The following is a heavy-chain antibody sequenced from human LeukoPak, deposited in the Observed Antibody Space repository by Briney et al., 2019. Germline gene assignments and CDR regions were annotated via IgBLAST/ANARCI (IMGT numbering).Heavy chain of an antibody. V-gene: IGHV4-4*09. CDR3: ASLDLQLGYYFDY. Sequence: PSETLSLTCTVSVGSISSYYWSWIRQPPGKGLEWIGYIYTSGSTNYNPSLKSRVTISVDTSKNQFSLKLGSVTAADTAVYYCASLDLQLGYYFDYWGQGTLVTVSS. CDR1: VGSISSYY. J-gene: IGHJ4*02. D-gene: IGHD5-18*01. CDR2: IYTSGST.